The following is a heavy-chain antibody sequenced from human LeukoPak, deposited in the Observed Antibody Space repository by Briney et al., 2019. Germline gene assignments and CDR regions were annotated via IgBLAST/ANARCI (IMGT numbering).Heavy chain of an antibody. Sequence: ASVTVSCKASGYTFTSYAMHWVRQAPGQRLEWMGWINAGNGNTKYSQEFQGRVTITRDTSASTAYMELSSLRSEDMAVYYCARGEGYSGYEPLDYWGQGTLVTVSS. J-gene: IGHJ4*02. CDR1: GYTFTSYA. V-gene: IGHV1-3*03. D-gene: IGHD5-12*01. CDR2: INAGNGNT. CDR3: ARGEGYSGYEPLDY.